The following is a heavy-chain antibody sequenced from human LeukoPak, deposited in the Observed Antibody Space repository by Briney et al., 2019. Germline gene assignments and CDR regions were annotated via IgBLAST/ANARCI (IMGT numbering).Heavy chain of an antibody. CDR3: ARGGCSGTSCYYMDV. D-gene: IGHD2-15*01. J-gene: IGHJ6*03. CDR1: GFTFSSHS. V-gene: IGHV3-48*01. Sequence: GGSLRLSCAASGFTFSSHSMTWVRQAPGKGLEWVSYISGGSTTIYYADSVKGRFTISRDNAKNSLFLQMNSLRAEDTAVYYRARGGCSGTSCYYMDVWGEGTTVTVSS. CDR2: ISGGSTTI.